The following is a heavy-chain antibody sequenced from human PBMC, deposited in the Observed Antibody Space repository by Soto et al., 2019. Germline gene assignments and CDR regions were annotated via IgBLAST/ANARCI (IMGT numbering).Heavy chain of an antibody. CDR3: AGGSGWYQRALDAFDI. D-gene: IGHD6-19*01. J-gene: IGHJ3*02. V-gene: IGHV3-53*01. Sequence: GGSLRLSCAASGFTVSSNYMSWVRQAPGKGLEWVSVIYSGGSTYYADSVKGRFTISRDNSKNTLYLQMNSLRAEDSAVYYCAGGSGWYQRALDAFDIWGQGIMVTVSS. CDR1: GFTVSSNY. CDR2: IYSGGST.